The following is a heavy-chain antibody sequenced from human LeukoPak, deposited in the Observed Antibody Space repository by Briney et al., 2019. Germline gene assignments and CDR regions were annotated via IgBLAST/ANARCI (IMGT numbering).Heavy chain of an antibody. J-gene: IGHJ6*02. D-gene: IGHD5-18*01. CDR2: IIPIFGTA. CDR3: ARAVGYSYGSGDYYYYYGMDV. V-gene: IGHV1-69*13. CDR1: GGTFSSYA. Sequence: SVTVSCKASGGTFSSYAISWVRQAPGQGLEWMGGIIPIFGTANYAQKFQGRVTITADESTSTAYMELSSLRSEDTAVYYCARAVGYSYGSGDYYYYYGMDVWGQGTTVTVSS.